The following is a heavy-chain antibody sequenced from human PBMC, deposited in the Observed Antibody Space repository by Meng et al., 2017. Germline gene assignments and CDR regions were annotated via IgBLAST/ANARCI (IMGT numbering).Heavy chain of an antibody. J-gene: IGHJ5*02. CDR1: GFTFSSTS. CDR2: ISGSGGTT. Sequence: VHLLGAGGGLVQPGGSLRLSCAASGFTFSSTSMSWVRQAPGKGLEWVSTISGSGGTTYYADAVKGRLAISRDNSNNTLYLQMNSLRAEDTAIYYCAKLTSAWGQGTLVTVSS. CDR3: AKLTSA. V-gene: IGHV3-23*01. D-gene: IGHD2/OR15-2a*01.